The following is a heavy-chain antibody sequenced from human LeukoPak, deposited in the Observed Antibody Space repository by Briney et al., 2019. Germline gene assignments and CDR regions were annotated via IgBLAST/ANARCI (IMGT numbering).Heavy chain of an antibody. V-gene: IGHV1-18*01. CDR1: GYTFTSYG. Sequence: ASVKVSCKASGYTFTSYGISWVRQAPGQGLEWLGWIGAYNGNTNYDQKLQGRVSMTPDKSTSRAYMELRRLRSDDTAGYYCAREAYSSGWYCLDYWGQGTLVTVSS. CDR2: IGAYNGNT. D-gene: IGHD6-19*01. J-gene: IGHJ4*02. CDR3: AREAYSSGWYCLDY.